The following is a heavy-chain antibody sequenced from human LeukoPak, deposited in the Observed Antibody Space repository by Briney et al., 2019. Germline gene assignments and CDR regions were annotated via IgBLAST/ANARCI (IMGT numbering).Heavy chain of an antibody. D-gene: IGHD2-21*02. J-gene: IGHJ4*02. Sequence: SGGSLRLSCAVSGFSFSNYWMHWVRKDPGKGLVWVSYISSDGSVTKYAASVKGRFTISRDNAVNTLYLQMNSLRVEDTAVYYCVRGSLRLPRSTPDYWGQGTLVTVSS. CDR3: VRGSLRLPRSTPDY. CDR1: GFSFSNYW. CDR2: ISSDGSVT. V-gene: IGHV3-74*03.